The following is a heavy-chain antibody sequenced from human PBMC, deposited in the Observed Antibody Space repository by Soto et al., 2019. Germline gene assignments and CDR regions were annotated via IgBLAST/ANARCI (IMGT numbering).Heavy chain of an antibody. V-gene: IGHV3-74*01. D-gene: IGHD3-22*01. CDR2: INSDGTST. CDR3: ARGGEMKDDESSGYLY. Sequence: PGGSLRLSCAASGFTFITYWMHWVRQAPGKGLVWVSRINSDGTSTSYADYVRGRFTISRDNAKNTLYLQMNSLRAEDTAVYYCARGGEMKDDESSGYLYCGQGSLVTVSS. J-gene: IGHJ4*02. CDR1: GFTFITYW.